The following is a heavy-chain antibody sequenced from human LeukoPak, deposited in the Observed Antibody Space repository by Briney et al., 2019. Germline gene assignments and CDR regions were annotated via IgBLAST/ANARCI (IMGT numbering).Heavy chain of an antibody. Sequence: SETLSLTCSVSGDFVGSYYWSWIRQPPGKGLEWIGCMYYSGETHYNPSLQSRVSMSIDTSKNQFSLKVYSLTAADTAVYYCARHHSGWYFDSWGQGIPVTVSS. CDR3: ARHHSGWYFDS. CDR1: GDFVGSYY. J-gene: IGHJ4*02. V-gene: IGHV4-59*02. CDR2: MYYSGET. D-gene: IGHD6-19*01.